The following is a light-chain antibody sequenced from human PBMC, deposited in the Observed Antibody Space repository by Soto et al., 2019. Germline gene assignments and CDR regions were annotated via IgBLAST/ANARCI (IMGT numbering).Light chain of an antibody. Sequence: ENVLTQSPATLSLSPGEKATLSCRASQSVNSYLDWYKQRPGQATRLLIYDASNRATGIPPRFSASGSGTDFTLTISSLEPEDFAIYYGQQRSSLPPRTFGGGTRVDMK. V-gene: IGKV3-11*01. CDR3: QQRSSLPPRT. CDR1: QSVNSY. CDR2: DAS. J-gene: IGKJ4*01.